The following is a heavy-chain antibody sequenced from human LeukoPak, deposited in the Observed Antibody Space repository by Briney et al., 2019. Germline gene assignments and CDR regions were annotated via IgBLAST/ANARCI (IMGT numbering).Heavy chain of an antibody. CDR1: GGTFSSYA. J-gene: IGHJ4*02. Sequence: GASVKVSCKASGGTFSSYAISWVRQAPGQGLEWMGRIIPIFGTANYAQKFQGRVTITTDESMSTAYMELSSLRSEDTAVYYCARERGSLRYFDWSYASYYFDYWGQGTLVTVSS. CDR3: ARERGSLRYFDWSYASYYFDY. V-gene: IGHV1-69*05. D-gene: IGHD3-9*01. CDR2: IIPIFGTA.